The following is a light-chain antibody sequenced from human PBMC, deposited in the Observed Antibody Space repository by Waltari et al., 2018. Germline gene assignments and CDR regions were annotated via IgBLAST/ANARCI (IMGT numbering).Light chain of an antibody. Sequence: SYVLTQPPSVSVAPGQPARITCGGNNIGSKRVHWSQQKPGQAPVLVVYGDSDRPSRIPERFSGSNSGNTATLTISRVEAGDEADYYCQVWDSSSDHVVFGGGTKLTVL. CDR3: QVWDSSSDHVV. CDR1: NIGSKR. CDR2: GDS. V-gene: IGLV3-21*02. J-gene: IGLJ2*01.